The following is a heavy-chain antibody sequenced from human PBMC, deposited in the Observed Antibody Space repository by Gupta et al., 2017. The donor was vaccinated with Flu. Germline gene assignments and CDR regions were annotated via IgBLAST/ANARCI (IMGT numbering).Heavy chain of an antibody. CDR2: IGDSGSST. Sequence: AQLLESGGALVKPGGSLKLSCAASGFTFSGFSLTWVRPAPGKGVEWVACIGDSGSSTYYTDSVNGLYTIFRNNSKNTLYSLMNSLRSVDTDVYYVDHPGREDGSDFCGQDHWGQGALVTVSS. D-gene: IGHD5-24*01. V-gene: IGHV3-23*01. J-gene: IGHJ4*02. CDR3: DHPGREDGSDFCGQDH. CDR1: GFTFSGFS.